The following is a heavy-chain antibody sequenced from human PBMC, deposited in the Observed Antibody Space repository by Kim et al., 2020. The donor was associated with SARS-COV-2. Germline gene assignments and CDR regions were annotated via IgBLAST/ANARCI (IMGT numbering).Heavy chain of an antibody. V-gene: IGHV4-39*01. D-gene: IGHD3-10*01. J-gene: IGHJ5*02. Sequence: SETLSLTCTVSGGSISSSSYYWGWIRQPPGKGLEWIGSIYYSGSTYYNPSLKSRVTISVDTSKNQFSLKLSSVTAADTAVYYCAMTYYYGSGSYLTTEFDPWGQGTLVTVSS. CDR2: IYYSGST. CDR1: GGSISSSSYY. CDR3: AMTYYYGSGSYLTTEFDP.